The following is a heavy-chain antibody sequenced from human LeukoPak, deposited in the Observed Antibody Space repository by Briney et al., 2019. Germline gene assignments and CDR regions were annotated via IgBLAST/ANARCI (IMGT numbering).Heavy chain of an antibody. CDR3: ARESPDRYGMDV. Sequence: GGSLRLSRAASGFTFSSYAMSWVRQAPGKGLEWVSVISGSGGSTYYADSAKGRFTISRDNSKNTLYLQMNSLRAEDTAVYYCARESPDRYGMDVWGKGTTVTVSS. V-gene: IGHV3-23*01. CDR1: GFTFSSYA. CDR2: ISGSGGST. J-gene: IGHJ6*04.